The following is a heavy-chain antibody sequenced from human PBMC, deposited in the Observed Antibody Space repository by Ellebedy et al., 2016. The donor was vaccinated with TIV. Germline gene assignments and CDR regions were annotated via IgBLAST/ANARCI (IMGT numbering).Heavy chain of an antibody. CDR3: LSVSGSYYFRYNWLDP. J-gene: IGHJ5*02. D-gene: IGHD1-26*01. V-gene: IGHV3-15*01. CDR2: IKSKTEGGTT. CDR1: GFSFSDAW. Sequence: GESLKISCAASGFSFSDAWMTWVRQAPGKGLEWIGRIKSKTEGGTTDYAAPVKGRFSISRDDSKNTLYLQRNSLKTEDTATYYCLSVSGSYYFRYNWLDPWGRGTLVTVSS.